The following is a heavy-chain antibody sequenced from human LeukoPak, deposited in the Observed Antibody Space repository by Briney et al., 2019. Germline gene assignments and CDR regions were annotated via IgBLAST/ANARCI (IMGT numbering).Heavy chain of an antibody. D-gene: IGHD3-10*01. CDR2: IYYSGST. J-gene: IGHJ3*02. Sequence: PSETLSLTCTVSGGSISSYYWSWIRQPPGKGLEWIGYIYYSGSTNYNPSLKSRVTISVDTSKNQFSLKLSSVTAAETAVYYCARGVRGGWGSARYELEAFDIWGQGTMVTVSS. CDR1: GGSISSYY. V-gene: IGHV4-59*01. CDR3: ARGVRGGWGSARYELEAFDI.